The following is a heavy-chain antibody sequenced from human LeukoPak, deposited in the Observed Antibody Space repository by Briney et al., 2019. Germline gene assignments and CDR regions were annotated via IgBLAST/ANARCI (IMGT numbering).Heavy chain of an antibody. D-gene: IGHD3-3*01. CDR1: GFTFSSYR. CDR3: SKGDSIFGVVICPFDY. V-gene: IGHV3-30*02. Sequence: GGSLRLSCAGSGFTFSSYRMQWVRQAPGKGLEWVAFIRYDGSNKYYADSVKGRFTICIDNFKTKLYLQMKSLRSEDMAVSYCSKGDSIFGVVICPFDYWGQGTLVTVSS. CDR2: IRYDGSNK. J-gene: IGHJ4*02.